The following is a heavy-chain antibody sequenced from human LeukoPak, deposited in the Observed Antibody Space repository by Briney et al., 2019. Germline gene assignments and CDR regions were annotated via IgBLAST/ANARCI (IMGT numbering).Heavy chain of an antibody. CDR1: GFTFSSYS. J-gene: IGHJ4*02. Sequence: GGSLRLSCAASGFTFSSYSMNWVRQAPGKGLEWVSSISSSSSYIYYADSVKGRFTISRDNAKNSLYLQMNSLRAEDTAVYYCARVHNWNHSPFDYWGQGTLVTVSS. V-gene: IGHV3-21*01. CDR2: ISSSSSYI. CDR3: ARVHNWNHSPFDY. D-gene: IGHD1-14*01.